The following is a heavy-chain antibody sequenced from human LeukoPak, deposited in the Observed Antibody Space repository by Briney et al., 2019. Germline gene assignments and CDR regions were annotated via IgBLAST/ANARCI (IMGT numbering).Heavy chain of an antibody. CDR1: GGSVTTYGSC. V-gene: IGHV4-61*08. Sequence: PSETLSLTCTVSGGSVTTYGSCWSWIRQPPGKGLEWIAYDYCGGNTNYNPSLKSRVTISVGTSKNQFSLKLSSVTAADTAVYYCARDYYGSLDYWGQGILVTVSS. CDR3: ARDYYGSLDY. CDR2: DYCGGNT. J-gene: IGHJ4*02. D-gene: IGHD3-10*01.